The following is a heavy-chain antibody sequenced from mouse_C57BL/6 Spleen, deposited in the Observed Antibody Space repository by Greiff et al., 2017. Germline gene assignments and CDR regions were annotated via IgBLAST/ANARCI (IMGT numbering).Heavy chain of an antibody. Sequence: QVQLQQPGAELVKPGASVKMSCKASGYTFTSYWITWVKQRPGQGLEWIGDIYPGSGSTNYNEKFKSKATLTVDTSSSTAYMQLSSLTSEDSAVYYCARRDDYLYYFDYWGQGTTLTVSS. CDR3: ARRDDYLYYFDY. V-gene: IGHV1-55*01. CDR1: GYTFTSYW. CDR2: IYPGSGST. J-gene: IGHJ2*01. D-gene: IGHD2-4*01.